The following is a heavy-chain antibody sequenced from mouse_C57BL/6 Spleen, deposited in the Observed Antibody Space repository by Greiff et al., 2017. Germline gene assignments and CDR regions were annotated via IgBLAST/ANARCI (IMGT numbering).Heavy chain of an antibody. J-gene: IGHJ1*03. V-gene: IGHV1-53*01. Sequence: QVQLKQPGTELVKPGASVKLSCKASGYTFTSYWMHWVKQRPGQGLEWIGNINPSNGGTNYNEKFKSKATLTVDKSSSTAYMQLSSLTSEDSAVYYCARRDGYYFHWYFDVWGTGTTVTVSS. CDR1: GYTFTSYW. D-gene: IGHD2-3*01. CDR2: INPSNGGT. CDR3: ARRDGYYFHWYFDV.